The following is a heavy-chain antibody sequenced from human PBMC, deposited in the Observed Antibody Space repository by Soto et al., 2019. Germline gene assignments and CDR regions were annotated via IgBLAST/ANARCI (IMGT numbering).Heavy chain of an antibody. Sequence: QVQLQESGPGLVKPSQTLSLTCTVSGDSISSGGFYWSWIRQHPGKGLEWIGYISYSGSTHYNPSLKSRVTIXXDXSXXQFSLKLSSVTAADTAVYYCARDREDYYDYYGMDVWGQGTTVTVSS. CDR1: GDSISSGGFY. V-gene: IGHV4-31*03. J-gene: IGHJ6*02. CDR3: ARDREDYYDYYGMDV. CDR2: ISYSGST.